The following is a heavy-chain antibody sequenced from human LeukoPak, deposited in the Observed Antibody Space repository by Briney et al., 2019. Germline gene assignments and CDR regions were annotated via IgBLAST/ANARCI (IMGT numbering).Heavy chain of an antibody. J-gene: IGHJ4*02. CDR3: AKGPRYCSSTSCYPDY. CDR1: GFTFSSYA. Sequence: SGGSLRLSCAASGFTFSSYAMSWVRQAPGKGLEWVSAISGSGGSTYYADSVKGRFTISRDNSKNTLYLQMNSLRAEDTAVYYCAKGPRYCSSTSCYPDYWGQGTLVTVSS. D-gene: IGHD2-2*01. V-gene: IGHV3-23*01. CDR2: ISGSGGST.